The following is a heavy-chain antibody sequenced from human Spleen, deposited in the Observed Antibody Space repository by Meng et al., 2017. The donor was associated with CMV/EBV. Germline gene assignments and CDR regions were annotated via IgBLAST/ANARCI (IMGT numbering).Heavy chain of an antibody. CDR2: ISSSGSTI. CDR3: AIHSSSSWDY. Sequence: GGSLRLSCAASGFTSSSYEMNWVRQAPGKGLEWVSYISSSGSTIYYADSVKGRFTISRDNAKNSLYLQMNSLRAEDTAVYYCAIHSSSSWDYWGQGTLVTVSS. D-gene: IGHD6-6*01. V-gene: IGHV3-48*03. J-gene: IGHJ4*02. CDR1: GFTSSSYE.